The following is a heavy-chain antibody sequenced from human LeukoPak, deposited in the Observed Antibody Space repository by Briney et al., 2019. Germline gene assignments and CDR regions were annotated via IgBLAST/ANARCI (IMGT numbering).Heavy chain of an antibody. CDR1: GGSISSGSYY. CDR3: ARGDRGKGMDV. J-gene: IGHJ6*04. CDR2: IYTSGST. Sequence: SETLSRTCTVSGGSISSGSYYWSWIRQPAGKGLEWIGRIYTSGSTNYNPSLKSRVTISVGTSKNQFSLKLSSVTAADTAVYYCARGDRGKGMDVWGKGTTVTISS. D-gene: IGHD3-10*01. V-gene: IGHV4-61*02.